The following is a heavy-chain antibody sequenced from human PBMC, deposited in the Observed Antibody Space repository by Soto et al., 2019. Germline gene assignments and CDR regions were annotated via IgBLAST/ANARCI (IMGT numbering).Heavy chain of an antibody. CDR2: IFPGGTT. J-gene: IGHJ5*01. CDR3: ARGFHYGTIDS. V-gene: IGHV3-53*01. D-gene: IGHD3-10*01. Sequence: GGSLRLSCTASGFSVNSDYMSWVRQAPGKGLEWVSVIFPGGTTYYADSVKGRFTISKDSSKSTLYLQMNSLRAEDTAIFYCARGFHYGTIDSWGQGALVTV. CDR1: GFSVNSDY.